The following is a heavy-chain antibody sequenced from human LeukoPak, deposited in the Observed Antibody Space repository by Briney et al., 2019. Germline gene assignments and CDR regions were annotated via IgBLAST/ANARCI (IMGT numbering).Heavy chain of an antibody. Sequence: GWSLRLSCAASGFTFSDYYMSWVCQAPGKGLEWVSYISGSSSFTIYADSVKGRFTISRDNAKNSLYLQMNSLRAEDTAVYYCARVTLYGESALDYWGQGALVTVSS. V-gene: IGHV3-11*06. CDR2: ISGSSSFT. CDR3: ARVTLYGESALDY. J-gene: IGHJ4*02. D-gene: IGHD4-17*01. CDR1: GFTFSDYY.